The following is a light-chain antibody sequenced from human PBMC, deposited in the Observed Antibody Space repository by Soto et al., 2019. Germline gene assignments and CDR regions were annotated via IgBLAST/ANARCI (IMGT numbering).Light chain of an antibody. V-gene: IGLV2-8*01. Sequence: QSVLTQPPSASGSPGQSVTISCTGTSSDVGGYNYVSWYQQHPGKAPKLMIYEVSKRPSGVPDRFSGSKSGNTASLTVSGLQAEYEADSYCSSYEASNNLVFGGVTEVT. J-gene: IGLJ2*01. CDR2: EVS. CDR3: SSYEASNNLV. CDR1: SSDVGGYNY.